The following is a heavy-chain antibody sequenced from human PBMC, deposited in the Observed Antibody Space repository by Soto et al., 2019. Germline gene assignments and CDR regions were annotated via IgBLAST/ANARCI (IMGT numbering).Heavy chain of an antibody. CDR2: INHSGST. Sequence: ETLSLTCAVYGGSFSGYYWSWIRQPPGKGLEWIGEINHSGSTNYNPSLKSRVTISVDTSKNQFSLKLSSVTAADTAVYYCARGCFKYYDILTRNWFDPWGQGTLVTVSS. CDR1: GGSFSGYY. V-gene: IGHV4-34*01. CDR3: ARGCFKYYDILTRNWFDP. J-gene: IGHJ5*02. D-gene: IGHD3-9*01.